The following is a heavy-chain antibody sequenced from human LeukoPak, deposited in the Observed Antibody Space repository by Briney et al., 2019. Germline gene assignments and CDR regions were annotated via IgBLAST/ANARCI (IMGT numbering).Heavy chain of an antibody. CDR2: INHSGST. D-gene: IGHD6-13*01. J-gene: IGHJ4*02. Sequence: PSETLSLTCAVYGGSFSGYYWSWIRQPPGKGLEWIGEINHSGSTNYNPSLKSRVTISVDTSKNQFSLKPSSVTAADTAVYYCARSKGIAAAGNNFDYWGQGTLVTVSS. CDR1: GGSFSGYY. CDR3: ARSKGIAAAGNNFDY. V-gene: IGHV4-34*09.